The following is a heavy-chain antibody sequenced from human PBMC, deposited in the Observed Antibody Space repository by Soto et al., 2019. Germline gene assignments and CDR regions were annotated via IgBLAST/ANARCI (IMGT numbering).Heavy chain of an antibody. Sequence: SETLSLTCTVSGGSISSGGYYWSWIRQHPGEGLEWIGYIYYSGSTYYNPSLKSRVTISVDTSKNQFSLKLSSVTAADTAVYYCARVSSDDYIWGSYRYFKYFDYWGQGTLVTVSS. D-gene: IGHD3-16*02. V-gene: IGHV4-31*03. CDR2: IYYSGST. CDR1: GGSISSGGYY. J-gene: IGHJ4*02. CDR3: ARVSSDDYIWGSYRYFKYFDY.